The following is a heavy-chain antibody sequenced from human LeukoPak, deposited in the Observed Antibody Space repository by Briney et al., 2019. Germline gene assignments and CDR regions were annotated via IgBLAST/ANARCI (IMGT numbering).Heavy chain of an antibody. Sequence: SSVKVSCKASGYTFTGYYMHWVRQAPGPGLEWMGWINPNSGGTNYAQKFQGRVTMTRYTAISTAYMELSRLRSDDTAVYYCARDAGNYYDSSGYYFASYYFDYWGQGTLVTVSS. V-gene: IGHV1-2*02. CDR1: GYTFTGYY. CDR3: ARDAGNYYDSSGYYFASYYFDY. J-gene: IGHJ4*02. CDR2: INPNSGGT. D-gene: IGHD3-22*01.